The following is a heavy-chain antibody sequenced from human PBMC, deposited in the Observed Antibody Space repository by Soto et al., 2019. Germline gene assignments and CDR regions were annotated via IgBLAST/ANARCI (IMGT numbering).Heavy chain of an antibody. D-gene: IGHD2-2*02. J-gene: IGHJ4*02. V-gene: IGHV1-69*02. CDR3: AMEYCSSTSCDRDY. CDR1: GGTFSSYT. Sequence: QVQLVQSGAEVKKPGSSVKVSCKASGGTFSSYTISWVRQAPGQGREWMGRIIPILGIANYAQKFQGRVTITADKSTSTSYMELSSLRSEDTAVYYCAMEYCSSTSCDRDYWGQGTLVTVSS. CDR2: IIPILGIA.